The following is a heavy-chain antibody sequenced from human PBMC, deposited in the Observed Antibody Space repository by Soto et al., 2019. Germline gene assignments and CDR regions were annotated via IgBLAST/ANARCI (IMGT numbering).Heavy chain of an antibody. CDR2: IKQDATET. CDR1: GFTFSSSW. D-gene: IGHD3-22*01. Sequence: GGSLRLSCTASGFTFSSSWMSWVRQAPGKGLEWVANIKQDATETYYMDSVRGRFTISRDNAKNSLSLQMNSLRAEDTAVYYCASYGRDSSGYYYFDYWGQGTLVTFSS. CDR3: ASYGRDSSGYYYFDY. J-gene: IGHJ4*02. V-gene: IGHV3-7*01.